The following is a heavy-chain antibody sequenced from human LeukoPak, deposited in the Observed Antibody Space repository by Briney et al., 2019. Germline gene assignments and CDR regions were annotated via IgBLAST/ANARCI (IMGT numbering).Heavy chain of an antibody. CDR2: IWYDGSNK. Sequence: PGGPLRLSCAASGFTFSSYGMHWVRQAPGKGLEWVAVIWYDGSNKYYADSVKGRFTISRDNSKNTLYLQMNSLRAEDTAVYYCARTGYCSGGSCCGFDYWGQGTLVTVSS. J-gene: IGHJ4*02. CDR1: GFTFSSYG. D-gene: IGHD2-15*01. V-gene: IGHV3-33*01. CDR3: ARTGYCSGGSCCGFDY.